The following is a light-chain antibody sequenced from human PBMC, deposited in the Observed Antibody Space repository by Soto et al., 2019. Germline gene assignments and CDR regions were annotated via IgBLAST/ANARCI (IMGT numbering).Light chain of an antibody. J-gene: IGKJ5*01. V-gene: IGKV3-20*01. Sequence: EIVLTQSPGTLSLSPGERATLSCRASQSLSGGYLAWFQQKPGQTPRLLIYSASNRATGIPDRFSGSGSGTVFTLTITTLEPEDFVGYYCQQNGSLPITFGQGTRLQIK. CDR3: QQNGSLPIT. CDR1: QSLSGGY. CDR2: SAS.